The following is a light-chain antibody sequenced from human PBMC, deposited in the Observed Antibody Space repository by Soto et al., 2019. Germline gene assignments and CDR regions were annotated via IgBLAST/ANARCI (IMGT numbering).Light chain of an antibody. Sequence: QPVLTQSPSASASLGASVKLTCTLSSGHNNYAIAWHQQQPGKGPRYLMNLNSDGSHTKGDGIPERFSGSSSGAERYLTISSLQSEDEADYYCQTWGTDIRGVFGGGTQLTVL. J-gene: IGLJ2*01. CDR1: SGHNNYA. V-gene: IGLV4-69*01. CDR2: LNSDGSH. CDR3: QTWGTDIRGV.